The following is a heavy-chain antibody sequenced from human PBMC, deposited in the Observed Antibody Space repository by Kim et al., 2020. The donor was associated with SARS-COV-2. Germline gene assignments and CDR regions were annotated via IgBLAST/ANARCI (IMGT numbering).Heavy chain of an antibody. CDR1: GGSFSGYY. Sequence: SETLSLTCAVYGGSFSGYYWSWIRQPPGKGLEWIGEINHSGSTNYNPSLKSRVTISVDTSKNQFSLKLSSVTAADPAVYYFASLRIAVAGRGYYYYVMDV. CDR2: INHSGST. V-gene: IGHV4-34*01. D-gene: IGHD6-19*01. J-gene: IGHJ6*01. CDR3: ASLRIAVAGRGYYYYVMDV.